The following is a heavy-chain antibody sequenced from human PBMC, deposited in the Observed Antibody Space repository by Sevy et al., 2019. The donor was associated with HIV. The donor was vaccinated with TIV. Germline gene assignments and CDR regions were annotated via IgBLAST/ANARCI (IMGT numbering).Heavy chain of an antibody. V-gene: IGHV1-2*02. CDR3: VRDDRDGYFEH. Sequence: ASVKVSCRASGYTFTGYYMHWMRQAPGQGLEWMGWINPDSGDPTYAPKFQGRVTLTRDTSINTAYMDLRRLKSDDTDVYYCVRDDRDGYFEHWGQGTLVTVSS. J-gene: IGHJ4*02. CDR1: GYTFTGYY. CDR2: INPDSGDP.